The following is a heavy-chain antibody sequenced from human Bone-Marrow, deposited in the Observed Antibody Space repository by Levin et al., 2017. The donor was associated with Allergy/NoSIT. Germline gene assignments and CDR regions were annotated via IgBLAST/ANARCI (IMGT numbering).Heavy chain of an antibody. D-gene: IGHD1-20*01. CDR2: VNPLDGEP. V-gene: IGHV1-69-2*01. Sequence: ASVKVSCKLSEYTFNDYYMHWVRQAPGKGLEWMGLVNPLDGEPLYGDKLHGRITITADTSTDSTYVELSSLRPEDTAIYYCVINNWQYVEMADFYYMDVWGKGTTVTVSS. CDR1: EYTFNDYY. J-gene: IGHJ6*03. CDR3: VINNWQYVEMADFYYMDV.